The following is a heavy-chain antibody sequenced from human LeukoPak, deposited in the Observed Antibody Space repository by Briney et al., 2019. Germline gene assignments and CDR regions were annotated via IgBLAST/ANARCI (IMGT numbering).Heavy chain of an antibody. CDR1: GGSISSGSYY. CDR3: AREVDILTGYQLPYFDY. CDR2: IYTSGST. Sequence: SETLSLTCTVSGGSISSGSYYWSWIRQPAGKGLEWIGRIYTSGSTNYNPSLKSRVTISVDTSKNQFSLKLSSVTAADTAVYYCAREVDILTGYQLPYFDYWGQGTLVTVSS. J-gene: IGHJ4*02. V-gene: IGHV4-61*02. D-gene: IGHD3-9*01.